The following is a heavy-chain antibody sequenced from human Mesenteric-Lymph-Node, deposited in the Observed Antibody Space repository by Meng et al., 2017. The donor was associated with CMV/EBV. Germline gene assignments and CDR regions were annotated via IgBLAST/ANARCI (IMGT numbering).Heavy chain of an antibody. CDR3: ARGMVSDY. D-gene: IGHD3-10*01. J-gene: IGHJ4*02. CDR1: GGSISSSNFH. Sequence: GSLRLSCTVSGGSISSSNFHWGWIRQPPGKGLECIGSIYYSGSTHYNPALKSRVSMSVDTSKNQFSLKLSSVTAADTAVYYCARGMVSDYWGQGTLVTVSS. V-gene: IGHV4-39*07. CDR2: IYYSGST.